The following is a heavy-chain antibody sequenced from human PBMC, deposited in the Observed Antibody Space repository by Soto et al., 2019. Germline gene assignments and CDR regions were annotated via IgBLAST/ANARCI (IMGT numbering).Heavy chain of an antibody. D-gene: IGHD1-26*01. CDR1: GFTFSIYA. CDR2: IIGAGAP. J-gene: IGHJ4*02. CDR3: AKDFTPDSRWDIDY. Sequence: EVQLLESGGGLVQPGGSLRLSCAASGFTFSIYAMNWVRQAPGKGLEWVAGIIGAGAPYYADPVKGRFTISRDNSKNTLYRQMNSLRDEDTALYFCAKDFTPDSRWDIDYWGQGTLVTVSS. V-gene: IGHV3-23*01.